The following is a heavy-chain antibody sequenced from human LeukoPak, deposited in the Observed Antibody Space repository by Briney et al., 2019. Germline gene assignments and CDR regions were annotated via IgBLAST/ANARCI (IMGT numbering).Heavy chain of an antibody. Sequence: KPSETLSLTCTVSGGSISTYYWSWIRQTPEKGLEWIGQINHSGDTSYNPSLRSRVTLSVDRSKNQFSLKVPSVTAADTGVYYCARGPGTVGLSPWGQGTLVTVSS. V-gene: IGHV4-34*01. CDR2: INHSGDT. J-gene: IGHJ5*02. CDR1: GGSISTYY. D-gene: IGHD1/OR15-1a*01. CDR3: ARGPGTVGLSP.